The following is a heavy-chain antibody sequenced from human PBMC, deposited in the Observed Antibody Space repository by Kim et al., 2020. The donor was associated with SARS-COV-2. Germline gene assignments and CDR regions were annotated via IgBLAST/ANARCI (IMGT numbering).Heavy chain of an antibody. D-gene: IGHD2-21*01. CDR2: IKTDGGSV. CDR3: TRNRSDWD. J-gene: IGHJ4*02. CDR1: GFTFSSYW. V-gene: IGHV3-74*03. Sequence: GGSLRLSCAASGFTFSSYWMHWVRQAPGKGLVWVSRIKTDGGSVEYADSVKGRFTISRDNAKNTLYLQMNSLRADDTAVYYCTRNRSDWDWGRGTLVTVS.